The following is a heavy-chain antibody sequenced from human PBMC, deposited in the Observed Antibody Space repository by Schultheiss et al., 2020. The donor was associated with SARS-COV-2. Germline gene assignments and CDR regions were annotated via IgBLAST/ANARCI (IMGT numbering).Heavy chain of an antibody. CDR2: IYYSGST. V-gene: IGHV4-59*12. Sequence: SETLSLTCTVSGGSISSYYWSWIRQPPGKGLEWIGYIYYSGSTSYNPSLKSRVTISLDTSKNQFSLKLSSVTAADTAVYYCARVSASGVYYYYGMDVWGQGTTVTVSS. J-gene: IGHJ6*02. D-gene: IGHD3-10*01. CDR1: GGSISSYY. CDR3: ARVSASGVYYYYGMDV.